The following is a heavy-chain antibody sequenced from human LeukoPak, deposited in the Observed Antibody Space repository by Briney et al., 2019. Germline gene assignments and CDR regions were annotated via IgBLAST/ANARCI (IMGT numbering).Heavy chain of an antibody. CDR2: ISAYNGNT. Sequence: ASVKVSCKASGYTLASFDISWVRQAPGQGLEWMGWISAYNGNTIYAQKLQGRVTLTTDTSTSTAYMELRSLRSDDTAVYYCARGGGGWNSGYDYYYYGMDVWGQGTTVTVSS. CDR3: ARGGGGWNSGYDYYYYGMDV. D-gene: IGHD5-12*01. CDR1: GYTLASFD. V-gene: IGHV1-18*01. J-gene: IGHJ6*02.